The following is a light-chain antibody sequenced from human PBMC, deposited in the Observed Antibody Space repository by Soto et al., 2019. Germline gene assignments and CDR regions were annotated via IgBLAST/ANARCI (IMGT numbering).Light chain of an antibody. CDR1: QGISNY. CDR2: AAS. V-gene: IGKV1-27*01. Sequence: DIQMTQSPSSLSVSVGDRVTITCRASQGISNYLAWYQQIPGKVPKLLISAASTLQSGVPSRFSGSGSATDFTLTISSLQPEDVATYYCQKYTNVPAFGGGTKVEIK. CDR3: QKYTNVPA. J-gene: IGKJ4*01.